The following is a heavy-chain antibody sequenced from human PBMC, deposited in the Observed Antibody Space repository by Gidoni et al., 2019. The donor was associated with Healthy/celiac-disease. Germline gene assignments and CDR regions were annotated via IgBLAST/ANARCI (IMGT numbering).Heavy chain of an antibody. Sequence: EVQLVESGGGLVQPGGSLRLSCAASGFTFSSYWMSWVRQAPGKGLEWVANIKQDGSEKYYVDSVKGRFTISRDNAKNSLYLQMNSLRAEDTAVYYCARDRRYFRRSGVNYYYYYMDVWGKGTTVTVSS. CDR2: IKQDGSEK. D-gene: IGHD3-10*01. V-gene: IGHV3-7*03. CDR1: GFTFSSYW. CDR3: ARDRRYFRRSGVNYYYYYMDV. J-gene: IGHJ6*03.